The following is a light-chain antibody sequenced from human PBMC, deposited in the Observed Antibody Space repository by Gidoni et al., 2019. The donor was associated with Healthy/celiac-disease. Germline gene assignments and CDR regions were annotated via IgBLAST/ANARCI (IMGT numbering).Light chain of an antibody. CDR2: DAS. V-gene: IGKV3-11*01. Sequence: IVLTQSPATLSLSPGERATLSCRASQSVSRYFAWYQQKPGQAPRLLIYDASNRATGIPARFSGSGSGTDFTLTISSLEPEDFAVYYCQQRSNWPGAFGGGTKVEIK. CDR1: QSVSRY. CDR3: QQRSNWPGA. J-gene: IGKJ4*01.